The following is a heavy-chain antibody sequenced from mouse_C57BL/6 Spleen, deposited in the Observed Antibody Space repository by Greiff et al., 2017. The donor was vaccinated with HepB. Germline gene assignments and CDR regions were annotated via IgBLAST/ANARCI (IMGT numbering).Heavy chain of an antibody. V-gene: IGHV1-15*01. J-gene: IGHJ2*01. CDR3: TRRAEYYFDY. CDR2: IDPETGGT. Sequence: VKLMESGAELVRPGASVTLSCKASGYTFTDYEMHWVKQTPVHGLEWIGAIDPETGGTAYNQKFKGKAILTADKSSSTAYMELRSLTSEDSAVYYCTRRAEYYFDYWGQGTTLTVSS. CDR1: GYTFTDYE.